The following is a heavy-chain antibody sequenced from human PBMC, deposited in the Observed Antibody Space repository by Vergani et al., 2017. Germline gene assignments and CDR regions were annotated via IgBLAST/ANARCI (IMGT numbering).Heavy chain of an antibody. CDR3: ARDVTGTTDRQYNWFDP. Sequence: QLQLQESGSGLVKPSQTLSLTCAVSGGSISSGGYSWSWIRQPPGKGLEWIGYIYHSGSTYYNPSLKSRVTISVDTSKNQFSLKLSSVTAADTAVYYCARDVTGTTDRQYNWFDPWGQGTLVTVSS. V-gene: IGHV4-30-2*01. CDR1: GGSISSGGYS. J-gene: IGHJ5*02. D-gene: IGHD1-7*01. CDR2: IYHSGST.